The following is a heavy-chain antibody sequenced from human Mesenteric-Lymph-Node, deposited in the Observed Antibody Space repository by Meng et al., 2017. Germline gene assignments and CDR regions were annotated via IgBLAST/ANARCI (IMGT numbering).Heavy chain of an antibody. D-gene: IGHD1-26*01. Sequence: GSLRLSCAVSGYSISSGYYWGWIRQPPGKGLEWIGSIYYSGSTYYNPSLKSRVTISVDTSKNQFSLKLSSVTAADTAVYYCARDRKWELLPYDYWGQGTLVTVSS. CDR3: ARDRKWELLPYDY. V-gene: IGHV4-38-2*02. CDR2: IYYSGST. J-gene: IGHJ4*02. CDR1: GYSISSGYY.